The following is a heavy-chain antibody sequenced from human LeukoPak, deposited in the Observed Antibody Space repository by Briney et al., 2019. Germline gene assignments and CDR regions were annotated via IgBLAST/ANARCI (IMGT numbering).Heavy chain of an antibody. CDR3: ARHSSGMDV. V-gene: IGHV4-59*08. CDR1: GGSTRSYY. D-gene: IGHD6-6*01. Sequence: EPLSLPCTVSGGSTRSYYWSWIRQPPGKGLEWIGYIYYSGSTNYNPSLKSRVTISVDTSKNQFSLKLSSVTAADTAVYYCARHSSGMDVWGQGTTVTVSS. J-gene: IGHJ6*02. CDR2: IYYSGST.